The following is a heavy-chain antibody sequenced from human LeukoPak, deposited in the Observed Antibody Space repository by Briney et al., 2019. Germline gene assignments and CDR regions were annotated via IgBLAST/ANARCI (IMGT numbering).Heavy chain of an antibody. CDR1: GGSISTYY. Sequence: PAETLSLTCAVSGGSISTYYWSWIRQPPGKGLEWIGYIHCWGSSTYNPSLRRRDPLPLETPKNQFSLKLRPVTVADTPVYYCARGAAATYWGQGTLVTVSS. D-gene: IGHD6-13*01. CDR3: ARGAAATY. V-gene: IGHV4-59*01. J-gene: IGHJ4*02. CDR2: IHCWGSS.